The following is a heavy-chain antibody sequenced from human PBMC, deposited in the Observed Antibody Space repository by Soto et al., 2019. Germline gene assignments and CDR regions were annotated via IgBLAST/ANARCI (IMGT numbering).Heavy chain of an antibody. V-gene: IGHV4-34*01. Sequence: QVQLQQWGAGLLKPSETLSLTCAVYGGSFSGYYWTWIRQPPGTGLEWIGEINHSGSTNYNPSLNSRFTKSVDTSKNQFSLKLTSVTAADTAVYYCARDKITGLFDYWGQGTLVTVSS. CDR3: ARDKITGLFDY. CDR1: GGSFSGYY. D-gene: IGHD2-8*02. J-gene: IGHJ4*02. CDR2: INHSGST.